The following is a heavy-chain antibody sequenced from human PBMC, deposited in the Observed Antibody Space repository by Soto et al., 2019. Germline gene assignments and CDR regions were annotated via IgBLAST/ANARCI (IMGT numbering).Heavy chain of an antibody. V-gene: IGHV3-21*01. D-gene: IGHD6-19*01. Sequence: EVQLVESGGGLVKPGGSLRLSCAASGFSFSGFTMNWVRQAPGKGLEWVSSISINSNYIYYADSVKGRFTISRDNAKNALYLQMNSLRAEDTAVYYWARGGAVAANWGLLGYWGQGTLVTVSS. CDR2: ISINSNYI. CDR1: GFSFSGFT. CDR3: ARGGAVAANWGLLGY. J-gene: IGHJ4*02.